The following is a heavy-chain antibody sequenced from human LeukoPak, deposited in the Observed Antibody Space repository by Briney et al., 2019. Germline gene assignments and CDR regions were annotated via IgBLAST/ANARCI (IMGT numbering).Heavy chain of an antibody. CDR3: ASHQYNWNYYYYYGMDV. V-gene: IGHV4-34*01. Sequence: PSETLSLTCAVHGGSFSGYYWSWIRQPPGKGLEWIGEINHSGSTNYNPSLKSRVTISVDTSKNQFSLKLSSVTAADTAVYYCASHQYNWNYYYYYGMDVWGQGTTVTVSS. CDR2: INHSGST. J-gene: IGHJ6*02. D-gene: IGHD1-7*01. CDR1: GGSFSGYY.